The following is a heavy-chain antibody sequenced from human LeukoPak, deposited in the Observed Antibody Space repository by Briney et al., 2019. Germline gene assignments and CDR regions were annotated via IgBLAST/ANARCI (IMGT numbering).Heavy chain of an antibody. CDR2: ISSSSSYI. Sequence: GGSLRLSCAASGFTFSSYSMNWVRQAPGKGLEWVSSISSSSSYIYYADSVKGRFTISRDNAKNSLYLQMNSLRAEDTAVYYCARASEGYCTGRVCSTGHNAFDIWGQGTMVTVSS. CDR3: ARASEGYCTGRVCSTGHNAFDI. CDR1: GFTFSSYS. D-gene: IGHD2-8*02. V-gene: IGHV3-21*01. J-gene: IGHJ3*02.